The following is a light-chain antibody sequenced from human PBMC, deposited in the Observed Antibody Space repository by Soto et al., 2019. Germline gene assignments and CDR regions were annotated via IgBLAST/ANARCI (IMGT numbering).Light chain of an antibody. J-gene: IGKJ1*01. V-gene: IGKV3-20*01. CDR2: GAS. CDR3: QQYDSSPRT. CDR1: QNVRSSH. Sequence: IVLTQSPGTLSLSPGERATLSCRASQNVRSSHLAWYQQKPGQAPRLLIYGASNRSTGIPDRFSGSGSGTDFTLTINRLEPEDFAVYYCQQYDSSPRTFGQGTNVDIK.